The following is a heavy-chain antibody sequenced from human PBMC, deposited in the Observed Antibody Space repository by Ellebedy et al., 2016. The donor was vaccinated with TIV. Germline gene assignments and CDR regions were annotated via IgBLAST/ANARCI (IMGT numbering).Heavy chain of an antibody. V-gene: IGHV4-34*01. J-gene: IGHJ4*02. Sequence: MPSETLSLTCAVYGGSFSGYYWSWIRQPPGKGLEWIGEINHSGSTNYNPSLKSRVTISVDTSKNQFSLKLSSVTAADTAVYYCAREGLGIAVAGLGDYFDYWGQGTLVTVSS. CDR1: GGSFSGYY. CDR3: AREGLGIAVAGLGDYFDY. CDR2: INHSGST. D-gene: IGHD6-19*01.